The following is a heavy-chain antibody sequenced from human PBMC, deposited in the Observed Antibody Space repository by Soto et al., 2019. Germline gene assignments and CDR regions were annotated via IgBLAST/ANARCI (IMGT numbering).Heavy chain of an antibody. V-gene: IGHV1-69*04. D-gene: IGHD3-3*01. J-gene: IGHJ6*03. CDR3: AREPSYTIFGVANYYYYMDV. Sequence: ASVKVSCKASGGTFSSYTISWVRQAPGQGLEWMGRIIPILGIANYAQKFPGRVTITADKSTSTAYMVLSSLRSEDTAVYYCAREPSYTIFGVANYYYYMDVWGKGTTVTVSS. CDR1: GGTFSSYT. CDR2: IIPILGIA.